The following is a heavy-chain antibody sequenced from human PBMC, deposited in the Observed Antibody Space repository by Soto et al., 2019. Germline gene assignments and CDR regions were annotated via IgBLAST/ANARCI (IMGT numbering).Heavy chain of an antibody. D-gene: IGHD5-12*01. J-gene: IGHJ5*02. CDR2: IYYSGSN. CDR3: ARVVEMATPGRSFYP. CDR1: GGSVSSGSYY. V-gene: IGHV4-61*01. Sequence: SDTLSLTCNVSGGSVSSGSYYWSWIRQPPGKGLEWIGYIYYSGSNNYNPSLKSRVTISVDTSKNQFSLKLSSVTAADTAVYYCARVVEMATPGRSFYPWGKGTMGTVAS.